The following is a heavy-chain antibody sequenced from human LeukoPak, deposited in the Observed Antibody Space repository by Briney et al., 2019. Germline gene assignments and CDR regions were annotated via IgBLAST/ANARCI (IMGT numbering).Heavy chain of an antibody. CDR1: GFTFSSYA. CDR2: ISGSGGST. J-gene: IGHJ6*03. Sequence: GGSLRLSCAASGFTFSSYAMSWVRQAPGKGLEWVSAISGSGGSTYYADSVKGRFTISRDNSKNTLYLQMNSLRAEDTAVYYCAKVIVPYYYYYMDVWGRGTAVTVSS. CDR3: AKVIVPYYYYYMDV. D-gene: IGHD2-15*01. V-gene: IGHV3-23*01.